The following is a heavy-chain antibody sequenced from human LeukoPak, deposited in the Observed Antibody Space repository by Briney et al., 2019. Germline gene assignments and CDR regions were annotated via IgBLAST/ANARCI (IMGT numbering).Heavy chain of an antibody. CDR2: IYYSGTT. CDR3: ARLPLRSHFDY. Sequence: AETLSLTCTVSGGSISSYYWSWTRQPPGKGLEWSGYIYYSGTTNYNPSLKNRVTISVDTSKNQCSLKLNSVTAADTAGYYCARLPLRSHFDYWGQGTLVTVSS. CDR1: GGSISSYY. V-gene: IGHV4-59*08. J-gene: IGHJ4*02.